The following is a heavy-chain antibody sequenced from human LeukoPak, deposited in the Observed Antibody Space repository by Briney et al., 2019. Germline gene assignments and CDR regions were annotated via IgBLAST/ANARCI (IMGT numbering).Heavy chain of an antibody. CDR2: INHSGST. J-gene: IGHJ6*03. CDR1: GGSFSGYY. Sequence: SETLSLTCAVYGGSFSGYYWSWIRQPPGKGLEWIGEINHSGSTNYNPSLKSRVTISVDTSKNQFYLKMSSVTAADTAVYYCARGPDVLRYFDWAPSTYYSYYMDVWGKGTTVTISS. D-gene: IGHD3-9*01. V-gene: IGHV4-34*01. CDR3: ARGPDVLRYFDWAPSTYYSYYMDV.